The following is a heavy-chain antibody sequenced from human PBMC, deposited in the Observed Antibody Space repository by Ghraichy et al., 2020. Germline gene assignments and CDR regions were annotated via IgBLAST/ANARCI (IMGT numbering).Heavy chain of an antibody. CDR2: INPSGGST. D-gene: IGHD3-10*01. Sequence: ASVKVSCKASGYTFTSYYMHWVRQAPGQGLEWMGIINPSGGSTSYAQKFQGRVTMTRDTSTSTVYMELSSLRSEDTAVYYCARDGYYGSGSYYIVDYWGQGTLVTVSS. CDR3: ARDGYYGSGSYYIVDY. V-gene: IGHV1-46*01. J-gene: IGHJ4*02. CDR1: GYTFTSYY.